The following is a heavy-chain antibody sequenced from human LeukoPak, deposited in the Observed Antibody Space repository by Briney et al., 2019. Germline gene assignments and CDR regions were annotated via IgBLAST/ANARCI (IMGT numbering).Heavy chain of an antibody. CDR3: VRDEGFHGSGSN. Sequence: PGGSLRLSCAASGFTVSSNDMNWVRQAPVTWLEWASVIYSGGNTYYADSVKGRFTISRDNSKNTLYLQMNSLRGEDTAVYYCVRDEGFHGSGSNWGQGTLVTVSS. V-gene: IGHV3-66*01. J-gene: IGHJ4*02. D-gene: IGHD3-10*01. CDR2: IYSGGNT. CDR1: GFTVSSND.